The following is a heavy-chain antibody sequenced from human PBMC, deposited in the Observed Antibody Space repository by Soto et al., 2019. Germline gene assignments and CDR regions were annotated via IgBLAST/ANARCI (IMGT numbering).Heavy chain of an antibody. CDR3: AREPNSTTSNDGISSGHCWFDP. Sequence: SETLSLTCTVSGGSISSYYWSWIRQPPGKGLEWIGYIYYSGSTNYNPSLKSRVTISVDTSKNQFSLKLSSVTAADTAVYYCAREPNSTTSNDGISSGHCWFDPWGQGTQVTVSS. CDR1: GGSISSYY. CDR2: IYYSGST. V-gene: IGHV4-59*12. D-gene: IGHD5-12*01. J-gene: IGHJ5*02.